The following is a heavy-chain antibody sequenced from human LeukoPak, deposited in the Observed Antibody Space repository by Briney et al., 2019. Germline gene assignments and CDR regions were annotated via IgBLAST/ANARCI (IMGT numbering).Heavy chain of an antibody. CDR3: VLSLVRGYYDFWSGYPNWFDP. CDR2: INHSGST. D-gene: IGHD3-3*01. V-gene: IGHV4-34*01. Sequence: PSETLSLTCAVYGGSFSGYYWSWIRQPPGKGLEWIGEINHSGSTNYNPSLKSRVTISVDTSKNQFSLKLSSVTAADTAVYYCVLSLVRGYYDFWSGYPNWFDPWGQGTLVTVSS. CDR1: GGSFSGYY. J-gene: IGHJ5*02.